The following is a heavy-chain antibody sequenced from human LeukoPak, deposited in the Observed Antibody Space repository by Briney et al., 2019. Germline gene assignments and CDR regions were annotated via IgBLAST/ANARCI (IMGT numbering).Heavy chain of an antibody. D-gene: IGHD3-9*01. Sequence: PGGSLRLSCAASGFTFSNAWMSWVRQAPGKGLEWVGRIKSKTDGGTTDYAAPVKGRFTISRDDSKNTLYLQMNSLKTEDTAVYYCTTDEPPELYDILYYWGQGTLVTVSS. V-gene: IGHV3-15*01. CDR2: IKSKTDGGTT. CDR3: TTDEPPELYDILYY. CDR1: GFTFSNAW. J-gene: IGHJ4*02.